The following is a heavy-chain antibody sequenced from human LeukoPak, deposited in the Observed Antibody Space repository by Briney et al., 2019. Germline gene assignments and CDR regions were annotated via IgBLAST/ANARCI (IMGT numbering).Heavy chain of an antibody. CDR1: GGSISSSSYY. D-gene: IGHD3-10*01. V-gene: IGHV4-39*07. CDR3: ARGIFRGVITVDWYFDL. CDR2: IYYSGST. J-gene: IGHJ2*01. Sequence: PSETLSLTCTVSGGSISSSSYYWGWIRQPPGKGLEWIGSIYYSGSTYYNPSLKSRVTISVDTSKNQFSLKLSSVTAADTAVYCCARGIFRGVITVDWYFDLWGRGTLVTVSS.